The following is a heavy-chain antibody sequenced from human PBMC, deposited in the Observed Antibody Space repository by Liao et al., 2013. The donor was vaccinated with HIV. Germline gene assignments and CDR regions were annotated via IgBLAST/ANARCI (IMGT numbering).Heavy chain of an antibody. CDR2: IYYSGST. Sequence: QLQLQESGPGLVQPSETLSLTCTVSGGSISSSSYYWGWIRQPPGKGLEWIGSIYYSGSTYYNPSLKSRVTLSVDTSKNQFSLKLSSVTAADTAVYYCARGSGIAARRGFDYWGQGTLVTVSS. CDR1: GGSISSSSYY. V-gene: IGHV4-39*07. D-gene: IGHD6-6*01. J-gene: IGHJ4*02. CDR3: ARGSGIAARRGFDY.